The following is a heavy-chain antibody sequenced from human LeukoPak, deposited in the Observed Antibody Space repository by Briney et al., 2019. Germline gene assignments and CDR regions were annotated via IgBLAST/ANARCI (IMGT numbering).Heavy chain of an antibody. CDR2: IIPILGIA. CDR3: ARVDLYYDSSGYSQAANDY. Sequence: SVKVSCKASGGTFSSYAISWVRQAPGQGLEWMGRIIPILGIANYAQKFQGRVTMATDTPTSTAYMELRSLRSDDTAVYYCARVDLYYDSSGYSQAANDYWGQGTLVTVSS. CDR1: GGTFSSYA. D-gene: IGHD3-22*01. J-gene: IGHJ4*02. V-gene: IGHV1-69*04.